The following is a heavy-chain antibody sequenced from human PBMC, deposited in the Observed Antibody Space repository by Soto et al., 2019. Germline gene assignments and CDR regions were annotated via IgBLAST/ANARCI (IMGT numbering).Heavy chain of an antibody. CDR2: ISSSGSTI. J-gene: IGHJ4*02. V-gene: IGHV3-48*03. Sequence: GSLRLSCAASGFTFSSYEMNWVRQAPGKGLEWVSFISSSGSTIYYADSVKGRFTISSDNDKNSLYLQMNSLRAEDTAVYYCVYGYYFDYWGQGTLVTVSS. D-gene: IGHD3-10*01. CDR1: GFTFSSYE. CDR3: VYGYYFDY.